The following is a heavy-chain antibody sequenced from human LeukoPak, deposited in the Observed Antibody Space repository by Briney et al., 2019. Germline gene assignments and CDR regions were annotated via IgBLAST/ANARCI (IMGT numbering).Heavy chain of an antibody. Sequence: SETLSLTCAVYGGSFSGYYWTWIRQPPGKGLEWIAEINHSGSTNYNPSLKSRVTISVDTPKSQFSLKLNSVTAADTAVYYCARRYVWGYADCWGQGTLVTVSS. CDR3: ARRYVWGYADC. J-gene: IGHJ4*02. CDR2: INHSGST. D-gene: IGHD3-16*01. V-gene: IGHV4-34*01. CDR1: GGSFSGYY.